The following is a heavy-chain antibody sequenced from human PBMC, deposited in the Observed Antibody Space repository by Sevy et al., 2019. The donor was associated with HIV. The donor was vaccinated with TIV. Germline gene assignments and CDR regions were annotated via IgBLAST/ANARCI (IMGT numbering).Heavy chain of an antibody. CDR2: ISSYSYI. Sequence: GGSLRLSCEASGFNFTSYSMNWVHQAPGKGLEWVSSISSYSYISYADSVKGRFTVSRDNAKNSLYLQMSSLRAEDMAVYYCARDGGNYFDYWGQGTLVTVSS. D-gene: IGHD3-16*01. J-gene: IGHJ4*02. V-gene: IGHV3-21*01. CDR3: ARDGGNYFDY. CDR1: GFNFTSYS.